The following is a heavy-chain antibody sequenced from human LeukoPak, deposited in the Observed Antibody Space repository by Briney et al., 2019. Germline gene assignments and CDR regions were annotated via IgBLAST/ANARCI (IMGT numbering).Heavy chain of an antibody. CDR3: ARAAGSGKIDY. CDR1: GGSISSYY. CDR2: IYYSGST. V-gene: IGHV4-59*01. Sequence: PSETLSLTCTVSGGSISSYYWSWIRQPPGKGLEWIGYIYYSGSTNYNPSLKSRVTISVDTSKNQFSLKLSSVTAADTAVYYCARAAGSGKIDYWGQGTLVTVSS. D-gene: IGHD3-10*01. J-gene: IGHJ4*02.